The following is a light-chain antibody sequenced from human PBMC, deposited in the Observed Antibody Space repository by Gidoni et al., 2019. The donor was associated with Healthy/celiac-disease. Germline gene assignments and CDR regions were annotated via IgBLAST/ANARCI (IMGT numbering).Light chain of an antibody. J-gene: IGKJ1*01. CDR3: MQALQTPRT. CDR1: QSLLHSNGYND. V-gene: IGKV2-28*01. CDR2: LGS. Sequence: DIVMTQSPLSLPVTPGEPAAISCRSSQSLLHSNGYNDLDWYLQKPGQSPQLLIYLGSNRASGVPDRFSGSGSGTDFTLKISRVEAEDGGVYYCMQALQTPRTFGEGTKVEIK.